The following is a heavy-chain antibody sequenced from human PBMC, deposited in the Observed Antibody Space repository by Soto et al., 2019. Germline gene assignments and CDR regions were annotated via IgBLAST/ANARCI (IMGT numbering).Heavy chain of an antibody. CDR3: ARVNATLYRYYYADF. V-gene: IGHV4-30-4*01. J-gene: IGHJ4*02. CDR1: RETLDRAAYS. Sequence: KLCLTCTVYRETLDRAAYSWACIRQPTRKGLEWIGSIFYTGSTYYSPSLKSRASMSMDTSKSLFSLRLRSLTAADTAVYFCARVNATLYRYYYADFWSQGTPVT. CDR2: IFYTGST. D-gene: IGHD2-21*01.